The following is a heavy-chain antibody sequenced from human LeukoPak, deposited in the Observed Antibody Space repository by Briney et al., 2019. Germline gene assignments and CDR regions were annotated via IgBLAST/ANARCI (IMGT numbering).Heavy chain of an antibody. J-gene: IGHJ4*02. CDR2: IYYSGST. CDR1: GGSISSSSYY. Sequence: SETLSLTCTVSGGSISSSSYYWGWIRQPPGKGLEWIGSIYYSGSTYYNPSLKSRVTISVDTSKNQFSLKLSSVTAADTAVYYCATLRFLEWLMVYWGQGTLVTVSS. D-gene: IGHD3-3*01. V-gene: IGHV4-39*07. CDR3: ATLRFLEWLMVY.